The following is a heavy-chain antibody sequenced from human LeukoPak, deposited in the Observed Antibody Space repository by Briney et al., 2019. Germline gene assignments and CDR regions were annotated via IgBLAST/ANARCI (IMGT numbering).Heavy chain of an antibody. CDR2: ISSSSSYI. J-gene: IGHJ4*02. CDR3: ARGYCSSTTCSVDY. D-gene: IGHD2-2*01. V-gene: IGHV3-21*04. Sequence: PGGSLRLSCAASGFTFRSYAMSWVRQAPGKGLEWVSSISSSSSYIYYADSVKGRFTISRDNAKNSLYLQMNSLRAEDTAVYYCARGYCSSTTCSVDYWGQGTLVTVSS. CDR1: GFTFRSYA.